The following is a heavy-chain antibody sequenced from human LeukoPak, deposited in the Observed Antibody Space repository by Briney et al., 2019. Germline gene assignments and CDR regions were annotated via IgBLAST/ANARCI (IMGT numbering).Heavy chain of an antibody. D-gene: IGHD6-13*01. CDR2: FDPEDGET. V-gene: IGHV1-24*01. CDR3: ARYLRQQLPWDLYYYYMDV. CDR1: GYTLTGLS. Sequence: ASVKVSCKVSGYTLTGLSMHWVRQAPGKGLEWMGGFDPEDGETIYAQKFQGRVTMTEDTSTDTAYMELRSLGSDDTAVYYCARYLRQQLPWDLYYYYMDVWGKGTTVTVSS. J-gene: IGHJ6*03.